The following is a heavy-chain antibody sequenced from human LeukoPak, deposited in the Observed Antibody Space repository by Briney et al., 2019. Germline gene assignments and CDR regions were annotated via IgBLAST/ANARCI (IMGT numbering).Heavy chain of an antibody. CDR3: ARGGYRQLAYFDY. Sequence: GGSLRLSCAASGFTFDDYGMSWVRQAPGKGLEWVSSINWFGGATNYGDSVKDRFTISRDNAKNSLYLQMNSLRAEDTALYYCARGGYRQLAYFDYWGQGILVTVSS. V-gene: IGHV3-20*04. J-gene: IGHJ4*02. D-gene: IGHD6-13*01. CDR2: INWFGGAT. CDR1: GFTFDDYG.